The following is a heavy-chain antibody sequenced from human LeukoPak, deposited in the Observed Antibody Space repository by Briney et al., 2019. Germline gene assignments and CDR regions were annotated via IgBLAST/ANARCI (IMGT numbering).Heavy chain of an antibody. D-gene: IGHD3-16*01. J-gene: IGHJ5*02. CDR1: GGSISSYY. CDR2: IYTSGST. Sequence: SETLSLTCTVSGGSISSYYWSWIRQPAGKGLEWIRRIYTSGSTNYNPSLKSRVTMSVDTSKNQFSLKLSSVTAADTAVYYCARETLMITFGGVKNNWFDPWGQGTLVTVSS. CDR3: ARETLMITFGGVKNNWFDP. V-gene: IGHV4-4*07.